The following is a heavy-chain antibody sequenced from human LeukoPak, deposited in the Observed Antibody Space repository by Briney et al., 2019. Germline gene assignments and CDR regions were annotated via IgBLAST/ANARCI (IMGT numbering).Heavy chain of an antibody. V-gene: IGHV3-48*03. CDR3: ARVGSGWNFDY. CDR1: GFTFSSYE. J-gene: IGHJ4*02. Sequence: GGSLRLSCAASGFTFSSYEMNWVRQAPGKGLEWVSYISSTSGSTIYYADSVKGRFTISRDNAKNSLYLQMNSLRAEDTAVYYCARVGSGWNFDYWGQGTLVTVSS. D-gene: IGHD6-19*01. CDR2: ISSTSGSTI.